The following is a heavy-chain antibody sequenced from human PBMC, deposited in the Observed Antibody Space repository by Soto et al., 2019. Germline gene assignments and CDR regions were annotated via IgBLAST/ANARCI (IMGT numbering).Heavy chain of an antibody. CDR3: AKDFAQRRWLQLTLFDY. CDR1: GFTFSSYG. CDR2: ISYDGSNK. Sequence: HPGGSLRLSCAASGFTFSSYGMHWVRQAPGKGLEWVAVISYDGSNKYYADSVKGRFTISRDNSKNTLYLQMNSLRAEDTAVYYCAKDFAQRRWLQLTLFDYWGQGTLVTVSS. D-gene: IGHD5-12*01. V-gene: IGHV3-30*18. J-gene: IGHJ4*02.